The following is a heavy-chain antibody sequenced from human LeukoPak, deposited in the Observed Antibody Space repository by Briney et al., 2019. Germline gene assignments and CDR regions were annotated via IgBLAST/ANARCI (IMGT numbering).Heavy chain of an antibody. CDR2: ISGSGGST. CDR3: AKEHCDYVWGSYRFGSFDY. Sequence: GESLRPSCAASGFTFSSYAMSWVRQAPGNGLEWVSAISGSGGSTYYADSVKGRFTISRDNSKNTLYLQMNSLRAEDTAVYYCAKEHCDYVWGSYRFGSFDYWGQGTLVTVSS. D-gene: IGHD3-16*02. CDR1: GFTFSSYA. V-gene: IGHV3-23*01. J-gene: IGHJ4*02.